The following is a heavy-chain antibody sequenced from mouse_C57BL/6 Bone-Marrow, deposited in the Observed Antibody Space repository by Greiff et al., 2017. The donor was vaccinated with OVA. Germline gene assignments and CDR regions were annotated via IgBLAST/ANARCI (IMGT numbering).Heavy chain of an antibody. CDR2: IIPYNGGT. Sequence: EVQLQQSGPVLVKPGASVKMSCKASGYTFTDYYMNWVKQSHGKSLEWIGVIIPYNGGTSYNQKFKGKATLTVDKSSSTAYKKLNSLTSEDSAVYYCARLGDRNYAAWFAYWGQGTLVTVSA. J-gene: IGHJ3*01. V-gene: IGHV1-19*01. CDR3: ARLGDRNYAAWFAY. D-gene: IGHD2-5*01. CDR1: GYTFTDYY.